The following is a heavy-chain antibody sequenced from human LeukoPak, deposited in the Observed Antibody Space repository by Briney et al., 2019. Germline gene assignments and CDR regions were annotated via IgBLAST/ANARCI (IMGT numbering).Heavy chain of an antibody. CDR3: ARDRYDSSGTHWFDP. Sequence: GGSLRLSCAASGLTFSSYGMSWVRQAPGKGLEWVSTITGTGGTTYYADSVKGRFTISRDNSMDTLYLQMNSLRVEDTAVYYCARDRYDSSGTHWFDPWGQGTLVTVSS. V-gene: IGHV3-23*01. CDR2: ITGTGGTT. D-gene: IGHD3-22*01. CDR1: GLTFSSYG. J-gene: IGHJ5*02.